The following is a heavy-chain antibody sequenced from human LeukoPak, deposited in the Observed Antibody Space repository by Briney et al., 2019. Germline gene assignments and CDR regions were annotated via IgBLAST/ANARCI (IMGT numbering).Heavy chain of an antibody. CDR2: IRHDGTDQ. J-gene: IGHJ5*02. CDR3: AKDGNWASVS. CDR1: GFTFS. V-gene: IGHV3-30*02. D-gene: IGHD7-27*01. Sequence: GGSLRLSCVGSGFTFSVHWVRQVPGKGLEWLTFIRHDGTDQHYADSVRGRFTISRDNSKNTVYLQMNSLRPEDTALYYCAKDGNWASVSWGQGTPVTVSS.